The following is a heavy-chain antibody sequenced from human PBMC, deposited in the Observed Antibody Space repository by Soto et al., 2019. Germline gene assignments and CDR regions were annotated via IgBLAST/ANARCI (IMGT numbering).Heavy chain of an antibody. CDR3: ARGYVAYQLTLWFDR. V-gene: IGHV3-48*01. CDR2: ISSSSSTI. CDR1: GFTFSSYS. D-gene: IGHD2-2*01. Sequence: PGGSLRLSCAASGFTFSSYSMNWVRQAPGKGLEWVSYISSSSSTIYYADSVKGRFTISSDNAKNALYLRMNCLRAEDTAVYYCARGYVAYQLTLWFDRCGQGTLVTVSS. J-gene: IGHJ5*02.